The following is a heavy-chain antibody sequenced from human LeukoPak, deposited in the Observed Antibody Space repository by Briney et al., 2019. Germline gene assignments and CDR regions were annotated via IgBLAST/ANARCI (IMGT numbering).Heavy chain of an antibody. J-gene: IGHJ4*02. D-gene: IGHD3-3*01. CDR3: AKDPYDFWSGYFNY. CDR2: ISGSGGST. Sequence: PGGSLRLSCAASGFTFSSYAMSWVRQAPVKGLEWVSAISGSGGSTYYADSVKGRFTISRDNSKNTLYLQMNSLRAEDTAVYYCAKDPYDFWSGYFNYWGQGTLVTVSS. CDR1: GFTFSSYA. V-gene: IGHV3-23*01.